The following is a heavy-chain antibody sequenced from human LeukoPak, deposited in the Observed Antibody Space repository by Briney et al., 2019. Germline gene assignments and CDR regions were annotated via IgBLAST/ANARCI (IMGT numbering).Heavy chain of an antibody. CDR3: ARHDGGTMVRGVIPISWFDP. CDR2: IYPGDSDT. D-gene: IGHD3-10*01. V-gene: IGHV5-51*01. J-gene: IGHJ5*02. Sequence: GESLKISCKGSGYSFTSYWIGWVRQMPGKGLEWMGIIYPGDSDTRYSPSFQGQVTISADKSISTAYLQWSSLKASDTAMYYCARHDGGTMVRGVIPISWFDPWGQGTLVTVSS. CDR1: GYSFTSYW.